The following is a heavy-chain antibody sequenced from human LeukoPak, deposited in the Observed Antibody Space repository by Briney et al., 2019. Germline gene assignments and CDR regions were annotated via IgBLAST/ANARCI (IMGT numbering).Heavy chain of an antibody. J-gene: IGHJ4*02. CDR1: GFTFTNYP. CDR2: ITGGVGTT. CDR3: AKDLCSSTSCYRAFDS. Sequence: PGGSLRLSCAASGFTFTNYPMTWVRQAPGKGLEWVSTITGGVGTTYYADSVKGRFTISRDNSKNTPYLQMNSLRADDTAMYYCAKDLCSSTSCYRAFDSWGQGTLVTVSS. D-gene: IGHD2-2*02. V-gene: IGHV3-23*01.